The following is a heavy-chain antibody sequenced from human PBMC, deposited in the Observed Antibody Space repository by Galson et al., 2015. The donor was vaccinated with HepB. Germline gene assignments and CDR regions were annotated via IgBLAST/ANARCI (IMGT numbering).Heavy chain of an antibody. D-gene: IGHD3-10*01. V-gene: IGHV3-30*04. CDR3: ARGRMVRGLSLRYDAVDI. J-gene: IGHJ3*02. Sequence: SLRLSCAGSGFTFSSCAMHWVRQAPGKGLEWVAVISFDGFNKYYADSVKGRFTISRDNSKNTLYLQMNSLSAEDTAVYYCARGRMVRGLSLRYDAVDIWGQGTMVTVSS. CDR1: GFTFSSCA. CDR2: ISFDGFNK.